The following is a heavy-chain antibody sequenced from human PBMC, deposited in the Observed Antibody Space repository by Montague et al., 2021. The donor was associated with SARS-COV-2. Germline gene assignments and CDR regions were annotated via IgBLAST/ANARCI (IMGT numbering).Heavy chain of an antibody. CDR1: GGSISSGSYY. J-gene: IGHJ4*02. CDR3: ARGFDY. CDR2: IYTSGST. V-gene: IGHV4-61*02. Sequence: TLSLTCTVSGGSISSGSYYWSWIRQPAGKGLEWIGRIYTSGSTNYNPSLKSRVTISVDTSKNQFPLKLSSVTAADTAVYYCARGFDYWGQGTLVTVSS.